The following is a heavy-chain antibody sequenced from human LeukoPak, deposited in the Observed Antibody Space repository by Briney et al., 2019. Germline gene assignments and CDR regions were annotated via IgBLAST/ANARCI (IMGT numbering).Heavy chain of an antibody. CDR1: GYTFTSYY. Sequence: ASVKVSCKASGYTFTSYYMHWVRQAPGQGLAWMGRFDPYNGGTSYAQKFQGRVTITRDTSVSTDYMELSSLRSDDTAVYYCAGGGGSYGDVWGQGTMVAVSS. V-gene: IGHV1-2*06. D-gene: IGHD1-26*01. CDR3: AGGGGSYGDV. CDR2: FDPYNGGT. J-gene: IGHJ3*01.